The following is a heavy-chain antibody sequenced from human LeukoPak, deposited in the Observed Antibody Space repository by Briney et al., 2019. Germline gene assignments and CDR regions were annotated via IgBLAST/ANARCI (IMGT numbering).Heavy chain of an antibody. CDR2: MSGSGGST. Sequence: GGSLRLSCAASGFVFSSYAMSWVRQAPGKGLEWVSAMSGSGGSTYYADSVKGRFTISRDNAKNTLYLQMNSLRAEDTAVYYCAKDRAHELLWFGELYYWGQGTLVTVSS. V-gene: IGHV3-23*01. D-gene: IGHD3-10*01. CDR1: GFVFSSYA. CDR3: AKDRAHELLWFGELYY. J-gene: IGHJ4*02.